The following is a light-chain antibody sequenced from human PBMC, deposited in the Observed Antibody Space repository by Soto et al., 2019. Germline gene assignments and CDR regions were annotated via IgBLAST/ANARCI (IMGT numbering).Light chain of an antibody. V-gene: IGLV2-23*02. CDR2: EVS. Sequence: QSALTQPASVSGSPGQSITISCTGTSSDVGIYNLVSWYQQHPGKAPKLLIYEVSKRPSGVSDHFSGSKSGNTASLTISGLQAEDEADYYCCSYASGNTYVFGTGTKLTV. CDR3: CSYASGNTYV. CDR1: SSDVGIYNL. J-gene: IGLJ1*01.